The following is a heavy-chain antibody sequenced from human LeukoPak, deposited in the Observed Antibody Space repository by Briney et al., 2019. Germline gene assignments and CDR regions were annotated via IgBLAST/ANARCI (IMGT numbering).Heavy chain of an antibody. Sequence: PGGSLRLSCAASGFTFSTYSMNWVRQAPAQGLEWVSSISSSSTYIYYADSVKGRFTISRDNSKNSLYLQMNNLRAEDTAVYYCARWDRFHGVWGQGTLVTVSS. CDR3: ARWDRFHGV. CDR1: GFTFSTYS. J-gene: IGHJ4*02. D-gene: IGHD1-14*01. V-gene: IGHV3-21*01. CDR2: ISSSSTYI.